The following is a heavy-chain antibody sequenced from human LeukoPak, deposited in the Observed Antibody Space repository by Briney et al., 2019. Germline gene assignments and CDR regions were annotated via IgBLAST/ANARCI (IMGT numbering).Heavy chain of an antibody. CDR1: GFTFSSYA. CDR3: AKDRNNYDYFDY. Sequence: PGGSLRLSCAASGFTFSSYAMHWVRQAPGKGLEWVAVISYDGSNKYYADSVKGRFTISRDNSKNTLYLQMNSLRAEDTAVYYCAKDRNNYDYFDYWGQGTLVTVSS. CDR2: ISYDGSNK. V-gene: IGHV3-30*04. D-gene: IGHD4-11*01. J-gene: IGHJ4*02.